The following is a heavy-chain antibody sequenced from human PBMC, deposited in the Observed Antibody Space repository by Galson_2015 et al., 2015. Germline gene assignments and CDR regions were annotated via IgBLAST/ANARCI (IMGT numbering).Heavy chain of an antibody. J-gene: IGHJ6*03. D-gene: IGHD2-2*01. CDR1: GFTFSSYG. CDR2: ISSSGSTI. CDR3: TKTARCRSTSCRGYYYYYMDV. V-gene: IGHV3-48*03. Sequence: SLRLSCAASGFTFSSYGMNWVRQAPGKGLEWVSYISSSGSTIYYADSVKGRFTISRDNAKNSLYLQMNSLRAEDTAVYYCTKTARCRSTSCRGYYYYYMDVWGKGTTVTVSS.